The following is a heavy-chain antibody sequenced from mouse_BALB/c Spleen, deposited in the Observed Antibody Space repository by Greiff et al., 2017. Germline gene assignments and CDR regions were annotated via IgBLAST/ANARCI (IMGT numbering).Heavy chain of an antibody. CDR1: GFTFSSYT. CDR2: ISSGGSYT. V-gene: IGHV5-6-4*01. Sequence: EVQLVESGGGLVKPGGSLKLSCAASGFTFSSYTMSWVRQTPEKRLEWVATISSGGSYTYYPDSVKGRFTISRDNAKNTLYLQMSSLKSEDTAMYYCTRDPFYDYYAMDYWGQGTSVTVSS. J-gene: IGHJ4*01. D-gene: IGHD2-3*01. CDR3: TRDPFYDYYAMDY.